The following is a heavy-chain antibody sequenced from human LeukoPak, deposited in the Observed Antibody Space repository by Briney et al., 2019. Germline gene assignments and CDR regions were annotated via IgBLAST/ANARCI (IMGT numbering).Heavy chain of an antibody. CDR3: ARSVPERYCSSTSCYRGWDYYYYYMDV. Sequence: ASVKVSCKASGGTFSSYAISWVRQAPGQGLEWMGGIIPIFGTANYAQKFQGRVTITTDESTSTAYMELSSLRSEDTAVYYCARSVPERYCSSTSCYRGWDYYYYYMDVWGKGTTVTVSS. CDR2: IIPIFGTA. J-gene: IGHJ6*03. D-gene: IGHD2-2*02. CDR1: GGTFSSYA. V-gene: IGHV1-69*05.